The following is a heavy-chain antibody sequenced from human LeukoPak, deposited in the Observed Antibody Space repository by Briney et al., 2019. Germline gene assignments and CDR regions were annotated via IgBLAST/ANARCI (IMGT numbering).Heavy chain of an antibody. Sequence: GGSLRLSCAASGFTFSSYGMHWVRQAPGKGLEWVAFIRYDGSNKYYADSVKGRFTISRDNSKNTLYLQMNSLRAEDTAVYYCAKAALWFGELSIDYWGQGTLVTVSS. CDR2: IRYDGSNK. CDR1: GFTFSSYG. J-gene: IGHJ4*02. V-gene: IGHV3-30*02. CDR3: AKAALWFGELSIDY. D-gene: IGHD3-10*01.